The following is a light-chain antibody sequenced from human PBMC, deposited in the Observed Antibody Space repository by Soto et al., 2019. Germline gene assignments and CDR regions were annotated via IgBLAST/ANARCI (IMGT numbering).Light chain of an antibody. CDR2: GAS. Sequence: EIVLTQSPGTLSLSPGERATLSCRASQSVSSSYLAWYQQKPGQAPRLLIYGASSRATGIPDRFSGSGYGSDFSLTMSRVEHEDCAVYYCQRYGSSPLFAFGPGTKVDIK. CDR3: QRYGSSPLFA. V-gene: IGKV3-20*01. J-gene: IGKJ3*01. CDR1: QSVSSSY.